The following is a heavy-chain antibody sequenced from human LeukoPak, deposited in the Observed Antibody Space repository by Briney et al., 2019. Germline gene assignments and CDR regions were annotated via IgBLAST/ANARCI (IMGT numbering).Heavy chain of an antibody. CDR3: AKASYSGYDPIDS. Sequence: GGSLTLACAASGFTFSSYGMHWVRQAPGKGLEWVTFIHYDGINKYYTDSVKGRFAISRDISKNTLYLQMNSLRAEDTAVYFCAKASYSGYDPIDSWGQGTLVTVSP. D-gene: IGHD5-12*01. CDR1: GFTFSSYG. V-gene: IGHV3-30*02. J-gene: IGHJ4*02. CDR2: IHYDGINK.